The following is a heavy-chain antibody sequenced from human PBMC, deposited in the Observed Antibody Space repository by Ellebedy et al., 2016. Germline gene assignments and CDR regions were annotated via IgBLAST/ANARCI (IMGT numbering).Heavy chain of an antibody. CDR2: TRNKANSYTT. J-gene: IGHJ6*04. V-gene: IGHV3-72*01. CDR1: GFTFSDHY. CDR3: VRAGSGSPPAMDV. Sequence: GESLKISCAASGFTFSDHYMDWVRQAPGKGLEWVARTRNKANSYTTQYAASVKGRFTISRDGSKNSLYLQMNSVKTEDTAVYYCVRAGSGSPPAMDVWGKGTTVTVSS. D-gene: IGHD1-26*01.